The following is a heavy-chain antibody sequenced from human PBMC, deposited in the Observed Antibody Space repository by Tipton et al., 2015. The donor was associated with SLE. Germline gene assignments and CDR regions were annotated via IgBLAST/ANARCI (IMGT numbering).Heavy chain of an antibody. J-gene: IGHJ6*02. CDR2: INHSGST. V-gene: IGHV4-34*01. CDR3: VRVFTYFDGDCSKKYYYGIYV. D-gene: IGHD2-21*02. Sequence: TLSLTCAVYGGTFSGYYWTWIRQLPGKGLEWIGEINHSGSTNYNPSLRSRVTISIDTSKNQFSLRLTSVTAADTAVFYCVRVFTYFDGDCSKKYYYGIYVWGQGTTVTVSS. CDR1: GGTFSGYY.